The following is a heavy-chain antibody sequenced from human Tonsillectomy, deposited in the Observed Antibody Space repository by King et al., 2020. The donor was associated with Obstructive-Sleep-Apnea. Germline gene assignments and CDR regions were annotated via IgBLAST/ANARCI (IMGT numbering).Heavy chain of an antibody. D-gene: IGHD6-25*01. V-gene: IGHV4-59*01. Sequence: QLQESGPGLVKPSETLSLTCTVSGGSISSNFWSWIRQPPGKPLEWIGYIHYSGCTNHKSSLRSRVTLSVDTSKNQFSLKLSSVTAADTAVYFCARFIAAAGLDYWGQGSLVTVSS. CDR2: IHYSGCT. J-gene: IGHJ4*02. CDR3: ARFIAAAGLDY. CDR1: GGSISSNF.